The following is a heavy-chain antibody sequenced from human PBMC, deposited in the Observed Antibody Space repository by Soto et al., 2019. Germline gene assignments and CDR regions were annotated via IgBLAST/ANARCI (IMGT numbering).Heavy chain of an antibody. V-gene: IGHV1-2*02. Sequence: ASVKVSCKASGYTFTGYYMHWVRQAPGQGLEWMGWINPNSGGTNYAQKFQGRVTMTRDTSISTAYMELSRLRSDDTAVYYCARVDVDTAMSDYWVQGTLVTVSS. CDR2: INPNSGGT. J-gene: IGHJ4*02. CDR1: GYTFTGYY. D-gene: IGHD5-18*01. CDR3: ARVDVDTAMSDY.